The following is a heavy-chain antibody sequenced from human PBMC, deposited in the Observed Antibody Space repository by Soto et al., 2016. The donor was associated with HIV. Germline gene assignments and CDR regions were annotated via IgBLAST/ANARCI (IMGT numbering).Heavy chain of an antibody. Sequence: VQLVESGGGLVKPGGSLRLSCEASGFTFSNYYMSWIRQAPGKGLEWISYISSGGSTIYYADSVKGRFTISRDNANKSLYLQMNSLRAEDTAMYYCARDGYSSKDYFDYWGQGTLVHRLL. V-gene: IGHV3-11*04. J-gene: IGHJ4*02. CDR1: GFTFSNYY. CDR3: ARDGYSSKDYFDY. D-gene: IGHD6-13*01. CDR2: ISSGGSTI.